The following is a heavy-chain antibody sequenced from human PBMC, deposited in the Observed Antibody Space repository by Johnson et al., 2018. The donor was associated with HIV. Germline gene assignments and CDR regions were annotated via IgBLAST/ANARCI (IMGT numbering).Heavy chain of an antibody. Sequence: QVQLVESGGGVVQPGRSLRLSCATSGFTFSSFGMHWVRQAPGKGLEWVAVISSDGSNKYHADSVKGRFTISRDNSKNTLYLQMNSLRAEDTAVYYCAKTEDAFDIWGQGTMVTVPS. CDR1: GFTFSSFG. J-gene: IGHJ3*02. CDR2: ISSDGSNK. CDR3: AKTEDAFDI. V-gene: IGHV3-30*18.